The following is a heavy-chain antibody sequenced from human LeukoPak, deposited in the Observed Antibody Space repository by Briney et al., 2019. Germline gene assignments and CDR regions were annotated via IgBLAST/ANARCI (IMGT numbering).Heavy chain of an antibody. CDR3: ARQYHSYGLARNWFDP. CDR1: GGTFSSYA. Sequence: SVKVSCKASGGTFSSYAISWVRQAPGQGLEWMGGIIPIFGTANYAQKFQGRVTITADESTSTAYMELSSLRSEDTAVYYCARQYHSYGLARNWFDPWGQGTLVTVSS. V-gene: IGHV1-69*13. D-gene: IGHD5-18*01. J-gene: IGHJ5*02. CDR2: IIPIFGTA.